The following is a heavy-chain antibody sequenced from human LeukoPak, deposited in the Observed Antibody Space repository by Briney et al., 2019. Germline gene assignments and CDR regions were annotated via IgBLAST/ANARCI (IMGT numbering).Heavy chain of an antibody. CDR2: IKQDGSEK. Sequence: GGSLRLSCAASGFTFSSYWMSWVRQAPGKGLEWVANIKQDGSEKYYVDSVKGRFTISRDNAKNSLYLQTNSLRAEDTAVYYCARESRSGSSSRYYYMDVWGKGTTVTVSS. CDR3: ARESRSGSSSRYYYMDV. V-gene: IGHV3-7*01. D-gene: IGHD3-10*01. J-gene: IGHJ6*03. CDR1: GFTFSSYW.